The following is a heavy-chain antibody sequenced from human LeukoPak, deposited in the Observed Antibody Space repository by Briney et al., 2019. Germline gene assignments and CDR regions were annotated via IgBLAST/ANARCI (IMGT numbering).Heavy chain of an antibody. CDR1: GFTFSSYG. D-gene: IGHD6-13*01. CDR3: ARDTAGGDY. CDR2: IKQDGSEK. Sequence: GRSLRLSCAASGFTFSSYGMHWVRQAPGKGLEWVANIKQDGSEKYYVDSVKGRFTISRDNAKNSLFLQMNSLRAEDTAVYYCARDTAGGDYWGQGTLVTVSS. V-gene: IGHV3-7*03. J-gene: IGHJ4*02.